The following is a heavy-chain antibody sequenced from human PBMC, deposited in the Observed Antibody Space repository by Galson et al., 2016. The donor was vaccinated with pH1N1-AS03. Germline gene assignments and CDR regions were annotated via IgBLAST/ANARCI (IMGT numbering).Heavy chain of an antibody. Sequence: SLRLSCAASGFTFRYAWMSWVRQAPGKGLEWVGRIKSKTDGGTTDFAAPVEGRFTISRDDSKNMLYLQMNSLKTEDSAMYYCTKEGYGVYFDYWGQGTLVTVSS. CDR1: GFTFRYAW. J-gene: IGHJ4*02. CDR3: TKEGYGVYFDY. CDR2: IKSKTDGGTT. V-gene: IGHV3-15*01. D-gene: IGHD4-17*01.